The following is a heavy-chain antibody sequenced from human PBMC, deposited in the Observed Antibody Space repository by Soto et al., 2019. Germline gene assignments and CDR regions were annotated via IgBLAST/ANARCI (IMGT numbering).Heavy chain of an antibody. Sequence: GAPVKVSCKASGYTFTSYGISWVRQDPGQGLEWMGWISAYNGNTNYAQKLQGRVTMTTDTSTSTAYMELRSLRSDDTAVYYCASGSAGFGEFSPPWFDPWGQGTLVTVSS. CDR2: ISAYNGNT. CDR1: GYTFTSYG. CDR3: ASGSAGFGEFSPPWFDP. D-gene: IGHD3-10*01. J-gene: IGHJ5*02. V-gene: IGHV1-18*01.